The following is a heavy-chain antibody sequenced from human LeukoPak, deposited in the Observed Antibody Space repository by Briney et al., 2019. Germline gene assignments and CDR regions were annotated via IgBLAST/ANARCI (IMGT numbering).Heavy chain of an antibody. D-gene: IGHD3-10*01. CDR3: TTYGSGRKFDY. CDR1: GFTFSSYW. CDR2: INSDGSST. Sequence: GGSLRLSCAASGFTFSSYWMHWVRQAPGKGLVWVSRINSDGSSTSYADSVKGRFTISRDNAKNTLYLQMNSLRAEDTAVYYCTTYGSGRKFDYWGQGILVTVSS. J-gene: IGHJ4*02. V-gene: IGHV3-74*01.